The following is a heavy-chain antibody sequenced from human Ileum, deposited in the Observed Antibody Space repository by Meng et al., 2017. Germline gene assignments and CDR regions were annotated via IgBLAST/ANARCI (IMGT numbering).Heavy chain of an antibody. CDR1: GFTFRSYW. Sequence: GESLMISCEASGFTFRSYWMTWVRQAPGKGLEWVANIQEDGSDKIYADSVKGRFTISRDNAKNSLYLQMNSLRAEDTALYYCARAPKAEYWGQGTLVTVSS. J-gene: IGHJ4*02. V-gene: IGHV3-7*04. CDR3: ARAPKAEY. CDR2: IQEDGSDK.